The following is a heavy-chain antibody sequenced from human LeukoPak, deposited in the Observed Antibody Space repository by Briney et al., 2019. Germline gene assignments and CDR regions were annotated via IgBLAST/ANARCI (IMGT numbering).Heavy chain of an antibody. CDR1: GYSFTSYW. Sequence: GESLKISCKGSGYSFTSYWIGWVRQMPGKGLEWMGIIYPGDSDTRYSPSFQGQVTISADKSISTAYLQWSSLKASDTAMYYCARFITSTYYYDSSGYIDAFDIWGQGTMVTVSS. CDR2: IYPGDSDT. J-gene: IGHJ3*02. V-gene: IGHV5-51*01. CDR3: ARFITSTYYYDSSGYIDAFDI. D-gene: IGHD3-22*01.